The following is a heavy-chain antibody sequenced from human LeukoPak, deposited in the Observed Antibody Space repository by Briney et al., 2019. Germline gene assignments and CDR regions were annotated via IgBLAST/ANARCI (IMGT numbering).Heavy chain of an antibody. J-gene: IGHJ5*02. V-gene: IGHV3-66*01. CDR3: AKDKAGNWFDP. CDR2: IYSGGST. CDR1: GFTVSSNY. Sequence: GGSLRLSCAASGFTVSSNYMSWVRQAPGKGLEWVSVIYSGGSTYYADSVKGRFTISRDNSKNTLYLQMNSLRAEDTAVYYCAKDKAGNWFDPWGQGTLGTVSS.